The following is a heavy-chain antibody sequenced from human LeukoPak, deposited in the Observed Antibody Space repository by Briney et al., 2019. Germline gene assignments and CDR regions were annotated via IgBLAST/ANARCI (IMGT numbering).Heavy chain of an antibody. Sequence: SETLSLTCTVSGGSISSYYWSWIRQPPGKGLEWIEYIYYSGSTNYNPSLKSRVTISVDTSKNQFSLKLSSVTAADTAVYYCASSEGYYYYYYMDVWGKGTTVTVSS. CDR1: GGSISSYY. J-gene: IGHJ6*03. CDR2: IYYSGST. CDR3: ASSEGYYYYYYMDV. V-gene: IGHV4-59*01.